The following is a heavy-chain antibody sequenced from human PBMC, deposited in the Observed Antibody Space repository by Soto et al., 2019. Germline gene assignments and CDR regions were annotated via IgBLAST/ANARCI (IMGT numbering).Heavy chain of an antibody. J-gene: IGHJ5*02. D-gene: IGHD3-22*01. Sequence: GGSLRLSCAASGFTFGSYAMHWVRQAPGKGLEWVAVISYDGSNKYYADSVKGRFTISRDNSKNTLYLQMNSLRAEDTAVYYCAREAADYYDSSGYYYGLGDSWFDPWGQGTLVTVSS. V-gene: IGHV3-30-3*01. CDR1: GFTFGSYA. CDR3: AREAADYYDSSGYYYGLGDSWFDP. CDR2: ISYDGSNK.